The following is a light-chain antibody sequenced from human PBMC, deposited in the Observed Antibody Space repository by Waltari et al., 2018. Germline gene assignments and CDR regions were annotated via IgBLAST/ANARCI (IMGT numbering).Light chain of an antibody. CDR1: EDISDF. CDR2: DTS. J-gene: IGKJ4*01. Sequence: DIQMTQSPSSLSASVVARVTITCQASEDISDFLNWYQHKPGKAPKLLIYDTSNLEIGVPSRFSGSGSGTDFSFTISSLQPEDLATYYCQQYDSLPLTFGGGSKVEI. V-gene: IGKV1-33*01. CDR3: QQYDSLPLT.